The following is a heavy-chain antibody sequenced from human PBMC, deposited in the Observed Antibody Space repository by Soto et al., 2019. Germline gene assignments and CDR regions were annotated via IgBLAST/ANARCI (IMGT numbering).Heavy chain of an antibody. Sequence: SETLSLTCTVSGGSVSSGGYYWSWIRQPPGKGLEWIGYIYSSGSANYNPSLKSRVTISRDTSKNQISLNVASVTAAETAGYYCARGFSSVSMDAWGQGTTVTVSS. CDR1: GGSVSSGGYY. CDR3: ARGFSSVSMDA. J-gene: IGHJ6*02. CDR2: IYSSGSA. V-gene: IGHV4-61*08. D-gene: IGHD6-19*01.